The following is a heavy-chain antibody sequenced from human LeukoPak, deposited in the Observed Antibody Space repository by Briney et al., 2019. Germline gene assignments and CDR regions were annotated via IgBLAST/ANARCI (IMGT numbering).Heavy chain of an antibody. Sequence: PGGSLRLSCAASGFTFSNYWMSWVRQAPGKGLEWVANIKQDGSEKCYVDSVKGRFTISRDNAKNSLYLQMNSLRAEDTAVYYRARERVADYWGQGTLVTVSS. V-gene: IGHV3-7*01. J-gene: IGHJ4*02. D-gene: IGHD3-10*01. CDR1: GFTFSNYW. CDR3: ARERVADY. CDR2: IKQDGSEK.